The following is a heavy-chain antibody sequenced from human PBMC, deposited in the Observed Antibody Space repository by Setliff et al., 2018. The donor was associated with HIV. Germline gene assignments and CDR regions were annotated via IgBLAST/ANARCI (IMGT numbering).Heavy chain of an antibody. CDR1: GFTFSSYW. V-gene: IGHV3-7*01. CDR2: IKQDGSEK. CDR3: ARDGTTVEWFGELGAFDI. Sequence: PGGSLRLSCAASGFTFSSYWMSWVRQAPGKGLEWVANIKQDGSEKYYVDSVKGRFTISRDNAKNSLYLQMNSLRAEDTAVYYCARDGTTVEWFGELGAFDIWGQGTMVTVSS. D-gene: IGHD3-10*01. J-gene: IGHJ3*02.